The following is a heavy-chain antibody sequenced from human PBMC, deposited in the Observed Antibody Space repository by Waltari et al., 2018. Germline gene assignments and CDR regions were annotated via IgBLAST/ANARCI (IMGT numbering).Heavy chain of an antibody. J-gene: IGHJ5*02. D-gene: IGHD2-15*01. CDR1: GYTFTGYY. Sequence: QVQLVQSGAEVKKPGASVKVSCKASGYTFTGYYMHWVRQAPGHGLEWMGRINPNSGGTNYAQKFQGRVTMTRDTSISTAYMELSRLRSDDTAVYYCARDGDIVVVVAAEENWFDPWGQGTLVTVSS. CDR3: ARDGDIVVVVAAEENWFDP. CDR2: INPNSGGT. V-gene: IGHV1-2*06.